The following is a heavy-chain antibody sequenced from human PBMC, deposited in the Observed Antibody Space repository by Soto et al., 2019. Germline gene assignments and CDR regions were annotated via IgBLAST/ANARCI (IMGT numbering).Heavy chain of an antibody. CDR1: GGSISSGGYY. CDR3: ARDPITTVRGTAGYYGMDV. J-gene: IGHJ6*02. CDR2: IYYSGST. V-gene: IGHV4-31*03. D-gene: IGHD3-10*01. Sequence: KTSETLSLTCTVSGGSISSGGYYWSWIRQHPGKGLEWIGYIYYSGSTYYNPSLKSRVTISVDTSKNQFSLKLSSVTAADTAVYYCARDPITTVRGTAGYYGMDVWGQGTTVTVSS.